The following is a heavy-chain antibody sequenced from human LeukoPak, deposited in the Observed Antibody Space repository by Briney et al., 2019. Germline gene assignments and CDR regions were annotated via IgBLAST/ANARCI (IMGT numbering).Heavy chain of an antibody. V-gene: IGHV4-4*07. D-gene: IGHD3-3*01. CDR3: AREPRATIFGVVIRDYYYGMDV. CDR1: GGSISSYY. Sequence: PSETLSLTCTVSGGSISSYYWSWIRQPAGKGLEWIGRICTSGSTNYNPSLKSRVTMSVDTSKNQFSLTLSSVTAADTAVYYCAREPRATIFGVVIRDYYYGMDVWGQGTTVTVSS. J-gene: IGHJ6*02. CDR2: ICTSGST.